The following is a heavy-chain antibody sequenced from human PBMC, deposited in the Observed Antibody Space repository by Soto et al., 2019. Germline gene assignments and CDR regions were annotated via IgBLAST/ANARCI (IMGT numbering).Heavy chain of an antibody. V-gene: IGHV3-33*01. D-gene: IGHD2-15*01. J-gene: IGHJ4*02. CDR1: GFICNEYG. CDR3: ARWVCSGSNCNLNQRSFDL. Sequence: QVQLVESGGGVVQPGRSLRLSCAASGFICNEYGMHWVRQAPGKGLEWVAVIWYEGSNKYYADSVKGRFTFSRDNSKNTMSLQMNSLRVEDTAIYYCARWVCSGSNCNLNQRSFDLWGQGTLVTVSS. CDR2: IWYEGSNK.